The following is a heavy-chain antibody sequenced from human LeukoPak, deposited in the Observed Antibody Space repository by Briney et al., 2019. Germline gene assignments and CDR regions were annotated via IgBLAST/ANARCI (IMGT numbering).Heavy chain of an antibody. CDR2: ISDPGRVQ. CDR1: GFTFSAYG. Sequence: GGSLRLSCAVSGFTFSAYGVRWVRQAPGEGLMWGIVISDPGRVQYDANSVTRRFTISPDNSENTLSLQMTSRRADDPAVYYCTREGGPVSATPERYSFDPWGRGTPVTVSS. CDR3: TREGGPVSATPERYSFDP. J-gene: IGHJ5*02. D-gene: IGHD2-15*01. V-gene: IGHV3-30*03.